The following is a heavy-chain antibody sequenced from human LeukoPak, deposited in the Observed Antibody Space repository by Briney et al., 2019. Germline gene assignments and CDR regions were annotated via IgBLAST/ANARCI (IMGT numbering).Heavy chain of an antibody. Sequence: ASVKVSCKASGYTFTGYYMHWVRQAPGKGLEWMGGFDPEDGETIYAQKFQGRVTMTEDTSTDTAYMELSSLRSEDTAVYYCATHGSYGAFDIWGQGTMVTVSS. J-gene: IGHJ3*02. CDR3: ATHGSYGAFDI. D-gene: IGHD1-26*01. V-gene: IGHV1-24*01. CDR2: FDPEDGET. CDR1: GYTFTGYY.